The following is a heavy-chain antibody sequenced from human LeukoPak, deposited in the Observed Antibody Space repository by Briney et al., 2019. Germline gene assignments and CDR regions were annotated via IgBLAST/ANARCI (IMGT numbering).Heavy chain of an antibody. J-gene: IGHJ1*01. CDR2: ISGSGGST. Sequence: GGTLRLSCAASGFTFNSYGMSWVRQAPGKGLDWVSAISGSGGSTYYADSVKGRFTISRDNSKNTLYLQMNSLRAEDTAVYYCASPGYCSSTSCYSLYFQHWGQGTLVTVSS. V-gene: IGHV3-23*01. CDR1: GFTFNSYG. CDR3: ASPGYCSSTSCYSLYFQH. D-gene: IGHD2-2*02.